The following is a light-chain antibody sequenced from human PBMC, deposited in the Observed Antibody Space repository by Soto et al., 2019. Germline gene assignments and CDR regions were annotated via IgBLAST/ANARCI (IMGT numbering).Light chain of an antibody. CDR3: MRSIPLPLT. CDR2: EVS. J-gene: IGKJ4*01. Sequence: DIVMTQTPLSLSVTPGQPASISCKSSQSLLHSDGKTYLYWYLQKPGQPPQLLIYEVSNRFSGVPDRFSGGGSGTDSTLRFSRLKSSDVGVAYFMRSIPLPLTFGGGTKVEIK. V-gene: IGKV2D-29*01. CDR1: QSLLHSDGKTY.